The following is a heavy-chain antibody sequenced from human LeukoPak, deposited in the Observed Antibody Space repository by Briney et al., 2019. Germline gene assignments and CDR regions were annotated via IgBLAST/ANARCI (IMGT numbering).Heavy chain of an antibody. V-gene: IGHV3-49*04. Sequence: GGSLRLSCAASGFTFSSYSMNWVRQAPGKGLEWVGFIRSKAYGGTTEYAASVKGRFTISRDDSKSIAYLQVNSLKTEDTAVYYCTRGGRHDFWSGYPNLDYWGQGTLVTVSS. CDR2: IRSKAYGGTT. J-gene: IGHJ4*02. CDR3: TRGGRHDFWSGYPNLDY. D-gene: IGHD3-3*01. CDR1: GFTFSSYS.